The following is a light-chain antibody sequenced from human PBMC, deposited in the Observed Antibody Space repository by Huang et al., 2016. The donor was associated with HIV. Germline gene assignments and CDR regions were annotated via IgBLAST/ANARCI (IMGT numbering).Light chain of an antibody. Sequence: DIQMTQSPSSLSASVGDRVTITCRASQGIRNSLAWYQQKPGKAPKFLVSATSKLESGAPSRFSGSGSGTDYTLTISSLQPEDFATYYCQQYYSTPSFGQGTRLEIK. CDR2: ATS. CDR3: QQYYSTPS. J-gene: IGKJ5*01. CDR1: QGIRNS. V-gene: IGKV1-NL1*01.